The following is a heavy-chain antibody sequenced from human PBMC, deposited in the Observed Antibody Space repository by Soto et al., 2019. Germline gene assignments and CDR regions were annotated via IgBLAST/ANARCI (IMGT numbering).Heavy chain of an antibody. Sequence: SGPTLVNPTQTLTLTCTSSGFSLSTGGMGVGWIRQPPGKALEWLARIDWDDDKYYSTSLKTRLTISKDTSKNQVVLTMTNMDPVDTATYYCARMYVVAATPAPYYYYGMDVWGQGTTVTV. J-gene: IGHJ6*02. D-gene: IGHD2-15*01. CDR3: ARMYVVAATPAPYYYYGMDV. CDR1: GFSLSTGGMG. CDR2: IDWDDDK. V-gene: IGHV2-70*11.